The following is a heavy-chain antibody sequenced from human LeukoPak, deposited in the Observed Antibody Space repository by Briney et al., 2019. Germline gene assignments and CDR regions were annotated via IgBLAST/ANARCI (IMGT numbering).Heavy chain of an antibody. CDR1: GGTFSSYA. CDR3: ARAILTGYYRNDYYYYYMDV. J-gene: IGHJ6*03. D-gene: IGHD3-9*01. V-gene: IGHV1-69*06. Sequence: GASVKVSCKASGGTFSSYAISWVRQAPGQGLEWMGGIIPIYGTANYAQKFQGRVTITADKSTSTAYMELSSLRSEDTAVYYCARAILTGYYRNDYYYYYMDVWGKGTTVTVSS. CDR2: IIPIYGTA.